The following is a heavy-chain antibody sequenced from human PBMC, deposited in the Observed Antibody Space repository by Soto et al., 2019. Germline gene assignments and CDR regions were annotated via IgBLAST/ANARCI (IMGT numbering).Heavy chain of an antibody. CDR1: GYTFTSYY. Sequence: ASVKVSCKASGYTFTSYYMHWVRQAPGQGLEWMGIINPSGGSTSYAQKFQGRVTMTRDTSTSTVYMELSSLRSEDTAVYYCAVRLNSRHYYYYGMDVWGQGTTVTAP. V-gene: IGHV1-46*01. CDR2: INPSGGST. D-gene: IGHD6-13*01. J-gene: IGHJ6*02. CDR3: AVRLNSRHYYYYGMDV.